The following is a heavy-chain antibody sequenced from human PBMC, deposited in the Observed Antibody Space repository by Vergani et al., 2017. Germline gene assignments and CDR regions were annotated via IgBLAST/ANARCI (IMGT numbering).Heavy chain of an antibody. CDR1: GFTFSSYA. D-gene: IGHD5-18*01. V-gene: IGHV3-23*01. J-gene: IGHJ2*01. Sequence: EVQLLESGGGLVQPGGSLRLSCAASGFTFSSYAMSWVRQAPGKGLEWVSAISGSGGSTYYAGSVKGRFTISRDNSKNTLYLQMNSLRAEDTAVYYGAKYGGIQSDWYFDLWGRGTLVTVSS. CDR2: ISGSGGST. CDR3: AKYGGIQSDWYFDL.